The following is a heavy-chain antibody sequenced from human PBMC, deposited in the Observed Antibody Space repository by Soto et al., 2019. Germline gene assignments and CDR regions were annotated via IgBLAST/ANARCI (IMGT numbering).Heavy chain of an antibody. D-gene: IGHD1-26*01. V-gene: IGHV3-33*01. CDR1: GFTFSSYG. CDR3: ARDRVGSGSYYVIDY. Sequence: QVQLVESGGGVVQPGRSLRLSCAASGFTFSSYGMHWVRQAPGKGLEWVAVIWYDGSNKYYADSVKGRFTISRDNSMXTLYLHMNSLRAEDTAVYYCARDRVGSGSYYVIDYWGQGTLVTVSS. CDR2: IWYDGSNK. J-gene: IGHJ4*02.